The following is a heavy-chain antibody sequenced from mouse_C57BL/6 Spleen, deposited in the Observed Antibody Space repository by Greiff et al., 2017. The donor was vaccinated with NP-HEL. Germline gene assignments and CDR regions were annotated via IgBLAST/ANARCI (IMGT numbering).Heavy chain of an antibody. Sequence: QVQLQQSGAELARPGASVKLSCKASGYTFTSYGISWVKQRTGQGLEWIGEIYPRSGNTYYNEKFKGKATLTADKSSSTAYMELRSLKSYDSAVYFCARGGNYYAMDYWGKGTSVTVSS. J-gene: IGHJ4*01. CDR3: ARGGNYYAMDY. CDR1: GYTFTSYG. D-gene: IGHD2-1*01. CDR2: IYPRSGNT. V-gene: IGHV1-81*01.